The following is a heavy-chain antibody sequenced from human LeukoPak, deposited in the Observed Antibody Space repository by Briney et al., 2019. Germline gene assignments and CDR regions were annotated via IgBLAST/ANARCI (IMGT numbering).Heavy chain of an antibody. CDR1: GGSISSYY. J-gene: IGHJ2*01. V-gene: IGHV4-59*01. D-gene: IGHD6-13*01. CDR3: ARTYGSSGLGYFDL. Sequence: PSETLSLTCTVSGGSISSYYWSWIRQPPGKGLEWIGYIYYSGSTNYSPSLKSRLTISVDTSKNQFSLKLSSVAAADTAVYYCARTYGSSGLGYFDLWGRGTLVTVSS. CDR2: IYYSGST.